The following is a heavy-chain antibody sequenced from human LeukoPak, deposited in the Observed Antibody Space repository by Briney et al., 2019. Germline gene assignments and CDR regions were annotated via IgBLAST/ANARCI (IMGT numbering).Heavy chain of an antibody. D-gene: IGHD1-26*01. CDR3: ARGVGATPGDAFDI. CDR2: IYYSGST. Sequence: SETLSLTCTVSGGSISSYYWSWIRQPPGKGLEWIGYIYYSGSTNYNPSLKSRVTISVDTSKNQFSLKLSSVTAADTAVYYCARGVGATPGDAFDIWGQGTMVTVSS. J-gene: IGHJ3*02. V-gene: IGHV4-59*01. CDR1: GGSISSYY.